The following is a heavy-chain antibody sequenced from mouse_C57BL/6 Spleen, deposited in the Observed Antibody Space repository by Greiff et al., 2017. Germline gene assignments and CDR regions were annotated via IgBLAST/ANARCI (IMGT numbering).Heavy chain of an antibody. CDR3: ARPSGNFIDY. J-gene: IGHJ2*01. D-gene: IGHD2-1*01. CDR2: IDPSDSYT. V-gene: IGHV1-50*01. Sequence: QAQLQQPGAELVKPGASVKLSCKASGYTFTSYWMQWVKQRPGQGLEWIGEIDPSDSYTNYNQKFKGKATLTVDTSSSTAYMQLSSLKSADSAVYYCARPSGNFIDYWGQGTTLTVSS. CDR1: GYTFTSYW.